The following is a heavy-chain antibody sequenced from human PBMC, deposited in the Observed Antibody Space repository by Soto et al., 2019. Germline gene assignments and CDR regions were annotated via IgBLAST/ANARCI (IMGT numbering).Heavy chain of an antibody. CDR2: IDNSGST. CDR3: ARGGQDFWSGPFDY. V-gene: IGHV4-4*07. J-gene: IGHJ4*02. D-gene: IGHD3-3*01. Sequence: SETLSLTCTVSGGSISNYFCNWIRQPAGKGLEWIGRIDNSGSTNYNPSLKSRITMSADTSRNQFSLKLNSVTAADTAVYYCARGGQDFWSGPFDYWGQGALVTVS. CDR1: GGSISNYF.